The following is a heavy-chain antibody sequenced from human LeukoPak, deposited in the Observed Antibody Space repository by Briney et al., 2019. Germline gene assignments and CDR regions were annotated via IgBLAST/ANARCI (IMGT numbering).Heavy chain of an antibody. CDR2: IYYSGST. V-gene: IGHV4-30-4*01. D-gene: IGHD5-12*01. Sequence: PSETLSLTCTVSGGSISSGDYYWSWIRQPPGKGLEWIGYIYYSGSTYYNPSLKSRVTISVDTSRNQFSLKLSSVTAADTAVYYCARGRGYSGYLEYYFDYWGQGTLVTVSS. CDR3: ARGRGYSGYLEYYFDY. CDR1: GGSISSGDYY. J-gene: IGHJ4*02.